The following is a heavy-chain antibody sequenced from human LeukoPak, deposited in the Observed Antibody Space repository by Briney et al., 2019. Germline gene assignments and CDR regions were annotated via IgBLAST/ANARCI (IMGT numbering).Heavy chain of an antibody. J-gene: IGHJ4*02. V-gene: IGHV3-7*03. CDR2: IKQDGSEK. CDR3: ARDRGAARPNDY. Sequence: GGSLRLSCAASGFNFRDHWMDWVRQAPGKGLEWVANIKQDGSEKYYVDSVKGRFTISRDNAKNSLYLQMNSLRTDDTGVYYCARDRGAARPNDYWGQGTLVAVSS. D-gene: IGHD6-6*01. CDR1: GFNFRDHW.